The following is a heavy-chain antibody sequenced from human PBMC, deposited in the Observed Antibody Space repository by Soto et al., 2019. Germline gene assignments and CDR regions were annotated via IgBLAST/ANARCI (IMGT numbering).Heavy chain of an antibody. CDR1: GFTVSSNY. V-gene: IGHV3-53*01. J-gene: IGHJ4*02. CDR3: AREWAAAGSGPYYFDY. CDR2: IYSGGST. D-gene: IGHD6-13*01. Sequence: GGSLRLSCAASGFTVSSNYMSWVRQAPGKGLEWVSVIYSGGSTYYADSVKGRFTISRDNSKNTLYLQMNSLRAEDTAVYYCAREWAAAGSGPYYFDYRGQGTPVTVSS.